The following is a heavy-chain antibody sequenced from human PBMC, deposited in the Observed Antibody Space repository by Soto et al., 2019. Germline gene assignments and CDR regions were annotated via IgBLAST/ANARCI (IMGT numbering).Heavy chain of an antibody. D-gene: IGHD3-22*01. CDR3: ARHAYYYDSSGYPAMNAFDI. J-gene: IGHJ3*02. CDR2: IYYSGST. CDR1: GGSPSSSSYY. Sequence: PSETLSLTCTVSGGSPSSSSYYWGWKRQPPGKGREWIGSIYYSGSTYYNPSLKSRVTISVDTSKNQFSLKLSSVTAADTAVYYCARHAYYYDSSGYPAMNAFDIWGQGTMVTVSS. V-gene: IGHV4-39*01.